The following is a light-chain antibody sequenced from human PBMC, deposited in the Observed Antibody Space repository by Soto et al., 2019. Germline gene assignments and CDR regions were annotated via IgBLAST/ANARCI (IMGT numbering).Light chain of an antibody. V-gene: IGLV2-14*01. CDR2: DVS. Sequence: QSVLTQPASVSGSPGPSITISCTGTSSDVGGYNYVSWYQQHPGKAPKLMIYDVSNRPSGVSNRFSGPKSANTASLTISGLQAEDEADYYCSSYTGSSTYVVFGGGTKLTVL. J-gene: IGLJ2*01. CDR3: SSYTGSSTYVV. CDR1: SSDVGGYNY.